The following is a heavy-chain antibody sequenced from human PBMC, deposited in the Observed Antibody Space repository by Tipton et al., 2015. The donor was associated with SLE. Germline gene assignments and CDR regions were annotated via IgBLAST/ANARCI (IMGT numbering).Heavy chain of an antibody. CDR1: GGSITRGGSYY. CDR2: LFYSGTT. D-gene: IGHD3-10*01. Sequence: PGLVKPSETLSLTCTVSGGSITRGGSYYWGWIRQPPGKGLEWIGSLFYSGTTSYNPSLTSRVSMSIDTSKNQVSLKVSSVTAADTAVYFCASSGNLFVDAPEYFQHWGQGTLVTVSS. CDR3: ASSGNLFVDAPEYFQH. V-gene: IGHV4-39*07. J-gene: IGHJ1*01.